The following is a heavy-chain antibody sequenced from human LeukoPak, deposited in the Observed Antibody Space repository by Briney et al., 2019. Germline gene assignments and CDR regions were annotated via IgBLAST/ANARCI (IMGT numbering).Heavy chain of an antibody. CDR1: GFTFSSYA. J-gene: IGHJ4*02. D-gene: IGHD5-12*01. CDR3: ARVRYSAYDGGVFDY. Sequence: GGSLILSCAASGFTFSSYAMNWIRQAPGKGLEWVSAISGSDGTTYYADSVKGRFTISRDNSKNTLYLQMNSLRAEDTAVYYCARVRYSAYDGGVFDYWGQGTLVTVSS. CDR2: ISGSDGTT. V-gene: IGHV3-23*01.